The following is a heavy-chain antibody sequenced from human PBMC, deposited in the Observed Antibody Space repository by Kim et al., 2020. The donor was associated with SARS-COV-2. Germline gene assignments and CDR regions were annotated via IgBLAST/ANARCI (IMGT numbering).Heavy chain of an antibody. Sequence: ASVKVSCKASGYTFTGYYMHWVRQAPGQGLEWMGRINPNSGGTNYAQKFQGRVTMTRDTSISTAYMELSRLRSDDTAVYYCARARAGAGYSSSWRVHLDYWGQGTLVTVSS. CDR2: INPNSGGT. V-gene: IGHV1-2*06. D-gene: IGHD6-13*01. CDR3: ARARAGAGYSSSWRVHLDY. J-gene: IGHJ4*02. CDR1: GYTFTGYY.